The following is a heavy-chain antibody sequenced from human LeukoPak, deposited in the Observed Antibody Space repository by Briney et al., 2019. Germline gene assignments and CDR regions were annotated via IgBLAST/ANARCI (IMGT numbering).Heavy chain of an antibody. CDR3: ARRGGHGGSFDY. CDR2: INHSGST. J-gene: IGHJ4*02. Sequence: SETLSLTCAVYGGSFSGYYWSWIRQPPGKGLEWIGEINHSGSTNYNPSLKSRVTISVDTSKNQFSLRLSSVTAADTAVYYCARRGGHGGSFDYWGQGTLVTVSS. D-gene: IGHD4-23*01. V-gene: IGHV4-34*01. CDR1: GGSFSGYY.